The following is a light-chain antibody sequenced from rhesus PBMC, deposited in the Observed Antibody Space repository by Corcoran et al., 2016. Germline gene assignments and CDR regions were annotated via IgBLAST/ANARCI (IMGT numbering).Light chain of an antibody. CDR1: QGISNY. CDR3: LPYNSYPLT. Sequence: DIQMTQSPSSLSASVGDRVTITFRASQGISNYLSWYQQKPGKPPNLLIYDASTLQSGVPSRFIGSGYGTDCTITISSLQPEDFATYYSLPYNSYPLTFGGGTKVEIK. V-gene: IGKV1-43*02. CDR2: DAS. J-gene: IGKJ4*01.